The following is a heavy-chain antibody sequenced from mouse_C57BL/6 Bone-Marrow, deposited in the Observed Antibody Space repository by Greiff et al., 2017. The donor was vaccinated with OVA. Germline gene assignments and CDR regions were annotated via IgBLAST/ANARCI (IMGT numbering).Heavy chain of an antibody. CDR3: ARRGGSSSYYAMDY. CDR1: GYSFTDYN. CDR2: INPNYGTT. J-gene: IGHJ4*01. Sequence: VHVKQSGPELVKPGASVKISCKASGYSFTDYNMNWVKQSNGKSLEWIGVINPNYGTTSYNQKFKGKATLTVDQSSSTAYMQLNSLTSEDSAVYYCARRGGSSSYYAMDYWGQGTSVTVSS. V-gene: IGHV1-39*01. D-gene: IGHD1-1*01.